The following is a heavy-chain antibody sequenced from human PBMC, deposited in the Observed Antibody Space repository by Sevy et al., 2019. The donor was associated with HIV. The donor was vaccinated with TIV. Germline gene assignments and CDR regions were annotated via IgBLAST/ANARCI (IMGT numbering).Heavy chain of an antibody. CDR3: ASSRYSSGYPYYFDY. CDR1: GYSFTSYW. V-gene: IGHV5-51*01. Sequence: GESLKISCKGSGYSFTSYWIGWVRQMPGKGLEWMGIFYPGDSDTRYSPSFQGQVTISADKSISTADLQWSILKASDTAMYYCASSRYSSGYPYYFDYWGQGTLVTVSS. CDR2: FYPGDSDT. J-gene: IGHJ4*02. D-gene: IGHD3-22*01.